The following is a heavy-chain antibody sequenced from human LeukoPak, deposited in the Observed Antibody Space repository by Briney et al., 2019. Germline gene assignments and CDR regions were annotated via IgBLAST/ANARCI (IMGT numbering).Heavy chain of an antibody. CDR2: ILYSGST. CDR3: ARACGADCYPPGSRFFDL. D-gene: IGHD2-21*02. J-gene: IGHJ2*01. V-gene: IGHV4-59*01. Sequence: SETLSLTCTVSGGPSSSYYWSWIRQTPEKGLEWIGSILYSGSTNHNPSLKSRVIISADTSKNQFSLEVNSVTAADTAVYYCARACGADCYPPGSRFFDLWGRGTLVTVSS. CDR1: GGPSSSYY.